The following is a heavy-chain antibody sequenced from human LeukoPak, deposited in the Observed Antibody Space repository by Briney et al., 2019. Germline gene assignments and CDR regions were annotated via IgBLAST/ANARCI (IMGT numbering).Heavy chain of an antibody. J-gene: IGHJ6*03. Sequence: PSETLSLTCTVSGGSINSYYWSWIRQPRGKGLEWIGYIYCSGTTIYNPSLKSRVTISVDTSKSQFSLKLSFVTTADTALYYCARVAYSTPGYYYMDVWGKGTTVTV. CDR3: ARVAYSTPGYYYMDV. V-gene: IGHV4-59*01. CDR1: GGSINSYY. D-gene: IGHD4-11*01. CDR2: IYCSGTT.